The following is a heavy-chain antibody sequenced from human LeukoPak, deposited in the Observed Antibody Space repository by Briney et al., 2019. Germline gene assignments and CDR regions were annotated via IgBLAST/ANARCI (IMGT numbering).Heavy chain of an antibody. CDR1: GFTFSTYW. V-gene: IGHV3-64D*06. Sequence: GGSLRLSCAASGFTFSTYWMSWVRQAPGKGLEYVSAISSNGGSTYYADSVKGRFTISRDNSKNTLYLQMSSLRAEDTAVYYCVKDQNYYGSGSYYNSDAFDIWGQGTMVTVSS. J-gene: IGHJ3*02. CDR3: VKDQNYYGSGSYYNSDAFDI. D-gene: IGHD3-10*01. CDR2: ISSNGGST.